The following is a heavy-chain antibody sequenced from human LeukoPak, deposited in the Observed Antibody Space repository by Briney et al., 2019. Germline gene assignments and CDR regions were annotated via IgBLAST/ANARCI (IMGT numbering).Heavy chain of an antibody. CDR3: ARESSAVAHTMMHDWLDP. D-gene: IGHD3-22*01. J-gene: IGHJ5*02. V-gene: IGHV4-38-2*02. CDR2: INHSGRT. Sequence: PSETLSLTCDVSGYSINFGHLWGWIRQPPGKGLEWIASINHSGRTYYTPSLKSRVTISVDTLKNQFSLKVTSVTAEDTAMYFCARESSAVAHTMMHDWLDPWGQGTLVTVSS. CDR1: GYSINFGHL.